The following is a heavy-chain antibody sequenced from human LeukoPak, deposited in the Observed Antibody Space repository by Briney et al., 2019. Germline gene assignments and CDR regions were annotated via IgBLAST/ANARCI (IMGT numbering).Heavy chain of an antibody. D-gene: IGHD2-2*01. CDR1: GFTVSSNY. CDR2: IYSGGST. Sequence: GGSLRLSCAASGFTVSSNYMSWVRQAPGKGLEWVSVIYSGGSTYYADSVKGRFTISRDNSKNTLYLQMNSLRAEDTAVYYCARSSPGDYYYGMDVWGQGTTVTVSS. J-gene: IGHJ6*02. CDR3: ARSSPGDYYYGMDV. V-gene: IGHV3-53*01.